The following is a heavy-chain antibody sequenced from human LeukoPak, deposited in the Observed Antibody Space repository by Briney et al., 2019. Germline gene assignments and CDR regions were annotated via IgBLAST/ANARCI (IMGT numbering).Heavy chain of an antibody. D-gene: IGHD3-9*01. V-gene: IGHV1-8*03. CDR3: ARGLRYFDWLPYNWFDP. CDR2: MNPNSGNT. Sequence: ASVKVSCKASGYTFTSYVINWVRQATGQGLEWMGWMNPNSGNTGYAQKFQGRVTITRNTSISTAYMELSSLRSEDAAVYYCARGLRYFDWLPYNWFDPWGQGTLVTVSS. J-gene: IGHJ5*02. CDR1: GYTFTSYV.